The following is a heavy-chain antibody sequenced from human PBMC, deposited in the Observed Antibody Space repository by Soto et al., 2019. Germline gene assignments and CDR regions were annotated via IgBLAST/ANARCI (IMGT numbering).Heavy chain of an antibody. V-gene: IGHV1-18*01. D-gene: IGHD2-2*02. J-gene: IGHJ5*02. CDR3: ARDCPVPPATPNNWFDP. Sequence: QVHLVQSGPEVKKPGASVRVSCKASGYTFSNYAISWVRQAPGQGLEWMGWISGYNGKTQYAQKVQGRVTMTTDTSKNTADMELSSLRSDDTAVYYCARDCPVPPATPNNWFDPWGQGTLVTVSS. CDR1: GYTFSNYA. CDR2: ISGYNGKT.